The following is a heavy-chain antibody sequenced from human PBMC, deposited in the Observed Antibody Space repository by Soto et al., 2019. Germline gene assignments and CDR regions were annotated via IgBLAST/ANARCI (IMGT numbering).Heavy chain of an antibody. V-gene: IGHV4-39*01. J-gene: IGHJ5*02. CDR2: IYYSGST. Sequence: LSLTCTVSGGSISSSSYYCGWIRQPPGKGLEWIGSIYYSGSTYYNPSLKSRVTISVDTSKNQFSLKLSSVTAADTAVYYCARPYCSGGSCYRNVNWFDPWGQGTLVTVSS. D-gene: IGHD2-15*01. CDR3: ARPYCSGGSCYRNVNWFDP. CDR1: GGSISSSSYY.